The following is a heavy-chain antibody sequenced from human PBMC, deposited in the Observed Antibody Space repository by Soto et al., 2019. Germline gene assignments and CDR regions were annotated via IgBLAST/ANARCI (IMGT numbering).Heavy chain of an antibody. D-gene: IGHD3-10*01. CDR1: GYTFSNYD. Sequence: QVQLVQSGAELKKPGASVKVSCKASGYTFSNYDMNWVRQATGQGPEWIGWVNPNNGDTGYAQKFQGRVTLTTDISTTTAYMELTSLRSEGTAIYYWGKVSGKGSAIDFDYWGQGTLITVSS. J-gene: IGHJ4*02. V-gene: IGHV1-8*01. CDR3: GKVSGKGSAIDFDY. CDR2: VNPNNGDT.